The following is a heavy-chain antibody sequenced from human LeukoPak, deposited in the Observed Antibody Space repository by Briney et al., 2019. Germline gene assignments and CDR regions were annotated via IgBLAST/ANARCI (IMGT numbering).Heavy chain of an antibody. CDR3: TKDLGTEYNIFDY. D-gene: IGHD3-9*01. CDR2: VRYGGNIK. CDR1: EFTFSAYA. Sequence: GGSLRLSCAPSEFTFSAYAMHWLRQAPGRGLEWVAFVRYGGNIKYYADSVKGQFTISRDNSKNTLYLQMNSLRSDDTAVYYCTKDLGTEYNIFDYWGQGTLVTVSS. V-gene: IGHV3-30*02. J-gene: IGHJ4*02.